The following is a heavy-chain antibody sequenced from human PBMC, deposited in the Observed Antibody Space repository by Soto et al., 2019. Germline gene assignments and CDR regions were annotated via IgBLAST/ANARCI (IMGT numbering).Heavy chain of an antibody. CDR2: INPGSGNT. D-gene: IGHD3-10*01. CDR3: AKEGAPNTVVRGEGCVP. J-gene: IGHJ5*02. V-gene: IGHV1-3*01. Sequence: QVHLMQSGAEVKKPGASVKVSCKTSGYTFSSYTMHWVRQAPGQRLEWMGWINPGSGNTRYSQNFQGRVTFTRDTSANTAFMELSSLRFEDTAVYFWAKEGAPNTVVRGEGCVPWGQGTVVTVSS. CDR1: GYTFSSYT.